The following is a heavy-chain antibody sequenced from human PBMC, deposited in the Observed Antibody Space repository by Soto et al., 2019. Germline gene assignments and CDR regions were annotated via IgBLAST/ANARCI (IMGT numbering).Heavy chain of an antibody. CDR3: GRDFSYWDSGSYSYDY. Sequence: EVQLVESGGDLVQPGGSLRLSCAASGFTFSSYWMSWVRQAPGKGMEWVANIKQDGGEKNYVDSVKGGFTISRDNTKKLLYLQMNRLRAEDTAVYYCGRDFSYWDSGSYSYDYWGQGTLVTVSS. CDR1: GFTFSSYW. V-gene: IGHV3-7*04. J-gene: IGHJ4*02. CDR2: IKQDGGEK. D-gene: IGHD1-26*01.